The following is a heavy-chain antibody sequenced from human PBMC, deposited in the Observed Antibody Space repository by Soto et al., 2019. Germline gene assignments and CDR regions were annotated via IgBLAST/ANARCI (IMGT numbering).Heavy chain of an antibody. CDR2: INPNSGGT. CDR1: GYTFTGYY. CDR3: AMREPYDSSGYYDVFDI. Sequence: ASVKVSCKASGYTFTGYYIHWVRQAPGQGLEWMGWINPNSGGTNYAQKFQGWVTMTRDTSISTAYMELSRLRSDDTAVYYCAMREPYDSSGYYDVFDIWGQGTMVTVSS. J-gene: IGHJ3*02. D-gene: IGHD3-22*01. V-gene: IGHV1-2*04.